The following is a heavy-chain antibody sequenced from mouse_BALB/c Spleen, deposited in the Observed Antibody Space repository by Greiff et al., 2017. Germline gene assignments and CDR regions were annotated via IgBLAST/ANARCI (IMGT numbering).Heavy chain of an antibody. CDR2: ISYSGST. D-gene: IGHD1-1*01. V-gene: IGHV3-2*02. J-gene: IGHJ4*01. CDR1: GYSITSDYA. CDR3: ARSAITTVVAHYAMDY. Sequence: EVKLVESGPGLVKPSQSLSLTCTVTGYSITSDYAWNWIRQFPGNKLEWMGYISYSGSTSYNPSLKSRISITRDTSKNQFFLQLNSVTTEDTATYYCARSAITTVVAHYAMDYWGQGTSVTVSS.